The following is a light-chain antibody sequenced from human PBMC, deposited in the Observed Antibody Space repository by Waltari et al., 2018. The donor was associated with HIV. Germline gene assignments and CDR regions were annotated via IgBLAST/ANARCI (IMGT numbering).Light chain of an antibody. J-gene: IGLJ2*01. V-gene: IGLV2-8*01. CDR1: SSAVADYTF. CDR2: EVN. CDR3: SSYAGSNNVV. Sequence: QSALTQPPSASGSPGQSVTISCSGTSSAVADYTFFSWYQQHPGKVPKLILYEVNKRPSGVPDRFSGSKSGHTASLTVSGLQADDEADYYCSSYAGSNNVVFGGGTKLTVL.